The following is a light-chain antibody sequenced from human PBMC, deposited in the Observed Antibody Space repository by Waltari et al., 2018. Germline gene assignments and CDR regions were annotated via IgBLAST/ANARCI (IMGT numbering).Light chain of an antibody. CDR3: AAWDDSLTGRV. CDR2: TDN. Sequence: QSVLTQPSSASGTPGQRVTISCSGSRSHIGSNYVYWYQQLPGTAPKLLSHTDNQRPSGVPDRFSASKSGASASLAISGLRSDDEADYYCAAWDDSLTGRVFGGGTKLTVL. CDR1: RSHIGSNY. V-gene: IGLV1-47*01. J-gene: IGLJ3*02.